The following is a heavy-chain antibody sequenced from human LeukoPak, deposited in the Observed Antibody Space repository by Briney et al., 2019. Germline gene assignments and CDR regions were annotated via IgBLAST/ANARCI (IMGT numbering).Heavy chain of an antibody. Sequence: ASVKVSCKASGYTFTSYYLHWVRQALGQGLEWMGLINPNGDTNYAQKFQGRVTMTRDTSTSTVYMELNSLRSEDTAVYYCARAAGDTYGYRYYSDYWGQGTLVSVSS. CDR2: INPNGDT. V-gene: IGHV1-46*01. D-gene: IGHD5-18*01. CDR1: GYTFTSYY. CDR3: ARAAGDTYGYRYYSDY. J-gene: IGHJ4*02.